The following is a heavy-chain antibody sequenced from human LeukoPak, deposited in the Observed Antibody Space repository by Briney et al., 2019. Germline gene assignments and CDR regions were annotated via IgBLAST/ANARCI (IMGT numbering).Heavy chain of an antibody. Sequence: SETLSLTCTVSGGSISSSSYYWGWIRQPPGKGLEWIGSIYYSGSTYYNPSLKSRVTISVDTSKNQFSLKLSSVTAADTAVYYCARDGTTVTWGQGTLVTVSS. D-gene: IGHD4-17*01. V-gene: IGHV4-39*07. J-gene: IGHJ4*02. CDR2: IYYSGST. CDR1: GGSISSSSYY. CDR3: ARDGTTVT.